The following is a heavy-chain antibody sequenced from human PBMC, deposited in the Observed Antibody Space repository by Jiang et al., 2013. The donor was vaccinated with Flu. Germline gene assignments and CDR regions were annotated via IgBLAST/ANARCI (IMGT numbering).Heavy chain of an antibody. CDR1: GYSFTNYW. D-gene: IGHD2-15*01. J-gene: IGHJ4*02. CDR2: IYPDDSDT. Sequence: GAEVKKPGESLKISCKGFGYSFTNYWIGWVRQMPGKGLEWMGIIYPDDSDTRYSPSFEGQVTISADKSISTAYLQWSSLKASDTAMYYCARQGRNCSGGTCKSYYFDNWGQGTLVTVSS. CDR3: ARQGRNCSGGTCKSYYFDN. V-gene: IGHV5-51*01.